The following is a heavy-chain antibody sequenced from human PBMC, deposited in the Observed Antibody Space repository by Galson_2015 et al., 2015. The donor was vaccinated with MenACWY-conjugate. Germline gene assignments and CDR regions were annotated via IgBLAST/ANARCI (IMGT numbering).Heavy chain of an antibody. CDR1: GYTLTELS. V-gene: IGHV1-24*01. CDR2: FDPEDGET. D-gene: IGHD1-1*01. Sequence: SVKVSCKVSGYTLTELSMHWVRQAPGKGLEWMGGFDPEDGETIYAQKFQGRVTMTEDTSTDTAYMELSSLRSEDTAVYYCATGLHRGWNPHYYYYMDVWGKGTTVTVSS. CDR3: ATGLHRGWNPHYYYYMDV. J-gene: IGHJ6*03.